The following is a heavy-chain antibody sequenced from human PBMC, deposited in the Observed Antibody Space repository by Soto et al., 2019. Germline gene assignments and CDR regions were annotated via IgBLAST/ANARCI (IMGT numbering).Heavy chain of an antibody. J-gene: IGHJ5*02. Sequence: SETLSLTCTVSGGSISSSSYYWGWIRQPPGKGLEWIGSIYYSGSTYYNPSLKSRVTISVDTSKNQFSLKLSSVTAADTAVYYCARQPRDDDYGDYNNWFDPWGQGTLVTVSS. CDR3: ARQPRDDDYGDYNNWFDP. CDR1: GGSISSSSYY. D-gene: IGHD4-17*01. CDR2: IYYSGST. V-gene: IGHV4-39*01.